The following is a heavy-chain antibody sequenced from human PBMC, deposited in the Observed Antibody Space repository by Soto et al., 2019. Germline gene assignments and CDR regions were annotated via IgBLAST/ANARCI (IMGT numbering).Heavy chain of an antibody. J-gene: IGHJ3*02. CDR3: ARAEMVYATFDAFDI. Sequence: GGSLRLSCADIGFAFFSYAMDWVRQASGKVLEWVAVISYDGSNKYYADSVKGRFTISRDNSKNTLYLQMNSLRAEDTAVYYCARAEMVYATFDAFDIWGQGTMVTVSS. CDR2: ISYDGSNK. CDR1: GFAFFSYA. V-gene: IGHV3-30-3*01. D-gene: IGHD2-8*01.